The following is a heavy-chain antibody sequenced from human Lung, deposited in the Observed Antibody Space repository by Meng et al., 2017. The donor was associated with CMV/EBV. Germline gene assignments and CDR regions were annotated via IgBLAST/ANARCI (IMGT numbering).Heavy chain of an antibody. CDR3: ARDRGVVIPAAPYYFDY. CDR1: GFNFGTYG. J-gene: IGHJ4*02. Sequence: ESXKISXVGTGFNFGTYGLNWVRQAPGRGLEWISFISSDDRTRTYADSVRGRFTISRDDAKNSVSLQMCSLRVEDTAVYYCARDRGVVIPAAPYYFDYWGRGXLVTVSS. D-gene: IGHD3-10*01. CDR2: ISSDDRTR. V-gene: IGHV3-48*04.